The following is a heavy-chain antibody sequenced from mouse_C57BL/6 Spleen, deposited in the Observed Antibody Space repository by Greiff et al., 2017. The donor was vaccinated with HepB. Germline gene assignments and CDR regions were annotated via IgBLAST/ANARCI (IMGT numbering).Heavy chain of an antibody. CDR2: IYPGSGST. CDR1: GYTFTSYW. D-gene: IGHD2-4*01. V-gene: IGHV1-55*01. CDR3: ARDYDNYYAMDY. J-gene: IGHJ4*01. Sequence: VQLQESGAELVKPGASVKMSCKASGYTFTSYWITWVKQRPGQGLEWIGDIYPGSGSTNYNEKFKSKATLTVDTSSSTAYMQLSSLTSEDSAVYYCARDYDNYYAMDYWGQGTSVTVSS.